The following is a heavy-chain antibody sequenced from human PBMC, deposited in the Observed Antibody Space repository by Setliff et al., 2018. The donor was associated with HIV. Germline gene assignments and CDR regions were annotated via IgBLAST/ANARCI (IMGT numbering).Heavy chain of an antibody. CDR3: ARGDIVVRSPPFDD. CDR2: IVVGSGST. D-gene: IGHD2-15*01. CDR1: GFTFTSSA. Sequence: SVKVSCKASGFTFTSSAVQWVRQARGQRLEWIGWIVVGSGSTSHAQKFQGRVTMTRDTSTSTFYMELSSLRSEDTAVYYCARGDIVVRSPPFDDWGQGTLVTVSS. J-gene: IGHJ4*02. V-gene: IGHV1-58*01.